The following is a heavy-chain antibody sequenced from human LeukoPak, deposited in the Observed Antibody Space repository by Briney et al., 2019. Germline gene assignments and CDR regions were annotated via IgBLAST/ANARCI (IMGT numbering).Heavy chain of an antibody. CDR2: ISYDGSNK. CDR1: GFTFSSYA. J-gene: IGHJ4*02. CDR3: ARCYASGSYGIDY. Sequence: GGSLRLSCAASGFTFSSYAMHWVRQAPGKGLEWVAVISYDGSNKYYADSVKGRFTISRDNSKNTLYLQMNSLRAEGTAVYYCARCYASGSYGIDYWGQGTLVTVSS. D-gene: IGHD3-10*01. V-gene: IGHV3-30-3*01.